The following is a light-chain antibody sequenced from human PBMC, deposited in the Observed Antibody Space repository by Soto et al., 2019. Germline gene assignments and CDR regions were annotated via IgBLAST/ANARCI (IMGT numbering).Light chain of an antibody. CDR1: SSNIGSNT. CDR3: AAWDDSLNGYV. J-gene: IGLJ1*01. V-gene: IGLV1-44*01. Sequence: QSVLTQPPSASGTPGQRVTISCSGSSSNIGSNTVNWYQQLPGTAPKLLIYSNNQRPSGFPDRSSGSKSGTSASLAISGLQSEDEADYYCAAWDDSLNGYVFGTGTKLTVL. CDR2: SNN.